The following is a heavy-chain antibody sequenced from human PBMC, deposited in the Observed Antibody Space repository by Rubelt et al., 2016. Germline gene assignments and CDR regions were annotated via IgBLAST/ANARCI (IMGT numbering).Heavy chain of an antibody. Sequence: QLQLQESGPGLVKPSETLSLTCTVSGGSISSYYWSWIRQPPGKGLEWIGYIYYSGSTNYNPSLKRRVTSSVDTSKNQFSLKLSSVTAADTAVYYCARTYYYDSSGYYYGYDDAFDIWGQGTMVTVSS. CDR3: ARTYYYDSSGYYYGYDDAFDI. CDR1: GGSISSYY. CDR2: IYYSGST. D-gene: IGHD3-22*01. J-gene: IGHJ3*02. V-gene: IGHV4-59*01.